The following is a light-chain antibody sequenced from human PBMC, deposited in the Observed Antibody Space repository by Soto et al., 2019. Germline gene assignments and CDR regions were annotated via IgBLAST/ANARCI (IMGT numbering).Light chain of an antibody. CDR2: DND. CDR1: TSNLGNNY. V-gene: IGLV1-51*01. Sequence: QSVLTQPPSVSAAPGQKVAISCSGSTSNLGNNYVSWYQQLPGTAPKLLIYDNDKRPSEIPDRFSGSKSGTSATLGITGLQTGDEADYYCGTWDNSLGALNWVFGGGTKLTVL. J-gene: IGLJ3*02. CDR3: GTWDNSLGALNWV.